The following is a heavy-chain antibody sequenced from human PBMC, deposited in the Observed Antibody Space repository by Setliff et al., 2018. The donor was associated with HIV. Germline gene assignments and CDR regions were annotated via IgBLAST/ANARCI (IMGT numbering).Heavy chain of an antibody. V-gene: IGHV3-30*02. D-gene: IGHD3-16*01. J-gene: IGHJ4*02. CDR1: GFIFKTYD. CDR3: VRGPQFTPH. Sequence: GGSLRLSCATSGFIFKTYDIHWVRQAPGKGLEWVTFIRFNGNDKYYADSVKGRFTISRDNSKNTLDLQINSLRPEDTAVYYCVRGPQFTPHWGQGTLVTVSS. CDR2: IRFNGNDK.